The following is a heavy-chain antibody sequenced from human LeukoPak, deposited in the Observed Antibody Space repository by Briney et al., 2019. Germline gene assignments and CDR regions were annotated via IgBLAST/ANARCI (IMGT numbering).Heavy chain of an antibody. CDR1: GFTFSSYS. J-gene: IGHJ4*02. Sequence: GGSLTLSCVASGFTFSSYSRNWVGQAGGKGLDWVALISSCSSYLYYADSVKGRFIISRYNAKNSLYLQMNSLRAEDTAVYYWARDRRDRIAAAGIFDYWGQGTLVTVSS. V-gene: IGHV3-21*01. D-gene: IGHD6-13*01. CDR3: ARDRRDRIAAAGIFDY. CDR2: ISSCSSYL.